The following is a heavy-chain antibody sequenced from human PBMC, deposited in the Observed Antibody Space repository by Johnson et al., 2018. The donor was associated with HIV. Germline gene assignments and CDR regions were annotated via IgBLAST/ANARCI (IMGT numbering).Heavy chain of an antibody. Sequence: QMLLVESGGGVVQPGRSLRLPCAASGFTSRRYAMHWVRQPPGKGLEWVSVIYSGGSTYYPDSVKGRFTISRDNSKNTLYLQMNSLRAEDTAVYYCARGSESSGYYSDAFDIWGQGTMVTVSS. CDR2: IYSGGST. J-gene: IGHJ3*02. CDR1: GFTSRRYA. V-gene: IGHV3-NL1*01. CDR3: ARGSESSGYYSDAFDI. D-gene: IGHD3-22*01.